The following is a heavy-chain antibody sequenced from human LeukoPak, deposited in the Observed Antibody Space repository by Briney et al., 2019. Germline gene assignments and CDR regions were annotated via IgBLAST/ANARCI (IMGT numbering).Heavy chain of an antibody. D-gene: IGHD5-18*01. CDR3: VREDTALANFGMDV. CDR2: INSGGSET. Sequence: PRGSPRLSCAASGFTFSSFWMHWVRQGPGKGLVWVSRINSGGSETTYAYSVKGRFTLSRDNAKNTLYLQMNSLRAEDTAVYYCVREDTALANFGMDVGGQ. CDR1: GFTFSSFW. J-gene: IGHJ6*02. V-gene: IGHV3-74*01.